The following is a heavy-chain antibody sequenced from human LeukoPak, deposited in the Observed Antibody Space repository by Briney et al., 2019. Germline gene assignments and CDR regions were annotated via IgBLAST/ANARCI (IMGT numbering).Heavy chain of an antibody. CDR2: IYSGGNT. D-gene: IGHD6-13*01. CDR3: ARDHATSSSWYGHGY. J-gene: IGHJ4*02. V-gene: IGHV3-53*01. Sequence: GGSLRLSCAASGFNVSGNYMSWVRQAPGKGLEWLSVIYSGGNTYYADSVKGRFTISRDNSKNTLYLQLNSLRAEDTAVYYCARDHATSSSWYGHGYWGQGTLVTVSS. CDR1: GFNVSGNY.